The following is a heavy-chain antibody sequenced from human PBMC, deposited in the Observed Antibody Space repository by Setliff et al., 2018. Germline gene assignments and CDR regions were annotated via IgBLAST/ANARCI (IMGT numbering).Heavy chain of an antibody. Sequence: GASVKVSCKASGYTFTSYDINWVRQATGQGLEWMGWMNPNSGNTGYAQKFQGRVTMTRNTSISTAYMELSSLRSEDTAVYYCAGTYYNFWSALDYYYYGMDVWGQGTTVTVSS. CDR2: MNPNSGNT. V-gene: IGHV1-8*02. D-gene: IGHD3-3*01. CDR1: GYTFTSYD. CDR3: AGTYYNFWSALDYYYYGMDV. J-gene: IGHJ6*02.